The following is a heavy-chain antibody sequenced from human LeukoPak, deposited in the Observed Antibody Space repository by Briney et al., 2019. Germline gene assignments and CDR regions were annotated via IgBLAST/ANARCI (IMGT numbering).Heavy chain of an antibody. J-gene: IGHJ3*02. Sequence: GASVKVSCKASGYTFTGYYMHWVRQAPGQGLEWMGWINPNSGDTNYAQKFQGRVTMTRDTSISTAYMELSRLRSDDTAVYYCASGPTYLYESSGYYPDAFDIWGQGTMVTVSS. D-gene: IGHD3-22*01. CDR2: INPNSGDT. CDR3: ASGPTYLYESSGYYPDAFDI. V-gene: IGHV1-2*02. CDR1: GYTFTGYY.